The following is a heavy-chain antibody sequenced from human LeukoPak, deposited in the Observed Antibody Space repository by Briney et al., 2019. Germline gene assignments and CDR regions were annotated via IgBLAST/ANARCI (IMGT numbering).Heavy chain of an antibody. CDR1: GFTFSNAW. CDR3: TTDYYYDILTGYYTPLDYFDY. V-gene: IGHV3-15*01. J-gene: IGHJ4*02. CDR2: IKSKTDGGTT. Sequence: GGSLRRSCAASGFTFSNAWMSWVRQAPGKGQEWVGRIKSKTDGGTTDYAAPVKGRFTISRDDSKNTLYLQMNSLKTEDTAVYYCTTDYYYDILTGYYTPLDYFDYWGQGTLVTVSS. D-gene: IGHD3-9*01.